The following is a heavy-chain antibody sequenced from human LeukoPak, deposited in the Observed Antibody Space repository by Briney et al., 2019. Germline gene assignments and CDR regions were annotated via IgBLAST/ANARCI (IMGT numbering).Heavy chain of an antibody. V-gene: IGHV3-9*03. Sequence: GGSLRLSCAASGFTVSSNYMSWVRQAPGKGLEWVSGISWNSGSIGYADSVKGRFTISRDNAKNSLYLQMNSLRAEDMALYYCAKGQYYYDSSGSPFDYWGQGTLVTVSS. CDR3: AKGQYYYDSSGSPFDY. CDR2: ISWNSGSI. J-gene: IGHJ4*02. CDR1: GFTVSSNY. D-gene: IGHD3-22*01.